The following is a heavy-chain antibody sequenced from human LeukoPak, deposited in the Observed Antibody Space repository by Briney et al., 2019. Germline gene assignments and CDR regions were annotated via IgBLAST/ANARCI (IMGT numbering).Heavy chain of an antibody. CDR2: ISGSGGST. Sequence: GGSLRLSCAASGCTFSSYAMSWVRQAPGKGLEWVSAISGSGGSTYYADSVKGRFTISRDNSRNTLYLQLNSLRAEDTAVYYCATTGPQQLVQPFDYWGQGTLVTVSS. V-gene: IGHV3-23*01. J-gene: IGHJ4*02. D-gene: IGHD6-13*01. CDR3: ATTGPQQLVQPFDY. CDR1: GCTFSSYA.